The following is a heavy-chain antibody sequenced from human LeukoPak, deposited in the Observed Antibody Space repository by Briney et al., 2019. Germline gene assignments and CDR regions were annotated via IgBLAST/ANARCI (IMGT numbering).Heavy chain of an antibody. V-gene: IGHV3-7*03. J-gene: IGHJ4*02. CDR2: IKQDGSDK. Sequence: GGSLRLSCAASGFTFSSYWMGWVRQAPGKGLEWVANIKQDGSDKDYADSVKGRFSISRDNAKRSLYLQMNSLGAEDTAVYYCARVAVMPHFEYWGQGTLVTVSS. CDR1: GFTFSSYW. D-gene: IGHD2/OR15-2a*01. CDR3: ARVAVMPHFEY.